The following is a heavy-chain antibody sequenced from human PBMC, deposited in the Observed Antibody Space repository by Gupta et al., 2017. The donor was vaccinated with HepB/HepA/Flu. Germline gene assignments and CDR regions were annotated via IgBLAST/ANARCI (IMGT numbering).Heavy chain of an antibody. CDR1: GSTFIHYG. J-gene: IGHJ4*02. Sequence: QVQLFESGGGVVQPGRCLGRPCAASGSTFIHYGMHMVRQAPGKGLEGVAVISNEGYDKFYADSVKGRFTISRDNSKNTLYLQMNSLRSEDTAVYYCAKDQYRSGDMFDHWGQGTLVTVSS. CDR3: AKDQYRSGDMFDH. CDR2: ISNEGYDK. V-gene: IGHV3-30*18. D-gene: IGHD6-19*01.